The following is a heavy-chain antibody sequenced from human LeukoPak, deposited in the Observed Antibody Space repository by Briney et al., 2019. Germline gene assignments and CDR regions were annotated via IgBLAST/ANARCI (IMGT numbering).Heavy chain of an antibody. V-gene: IGHV3-48*02. Sequence: SGGSLRLSCAASGFTFSSYMLNWVRQAPGKGLEWVSYISSSGTGTAIYYADSVKGRFTISRDNAKNSLYLQLNSLRDEDTAVYYCAREAAVRIRGYFDYWGQGTLVTVSS. CDR3: AREAAVRIRGYFDY. J-gene: IGHJ4*02. CDR2: ISSSGTGTAI. D-gene: IGHD2-2*01. CDR1: GFTFSSYM.